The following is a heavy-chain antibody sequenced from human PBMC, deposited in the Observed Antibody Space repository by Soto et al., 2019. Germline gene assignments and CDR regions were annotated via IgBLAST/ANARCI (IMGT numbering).Heavy chain of an antibody. D-gene: IGHD1-20*01. CDR2: IYYSVST. J-gene: IGHJ4*02. V-gene: IGHV4-39*01. CDR3: ARHTLPAYNWNAVGY. CDR1: GGSISSSSYY. Sequence: QLQLQESGPGLVKPSETLSLTCTVSGGSISSSSYYWGWIRQPPGKGLEWIGSIYYSVSTYYNPSLKSRVTITVNTSKNHFPLNLSSVTAADPPGYYCARHTLPAYNWNAVGYWGQGTLVTFSS.